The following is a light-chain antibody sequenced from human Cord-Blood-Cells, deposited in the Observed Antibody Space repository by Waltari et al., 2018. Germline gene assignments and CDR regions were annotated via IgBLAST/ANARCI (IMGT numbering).Light chain of an antibody. CDR1: SLRSSY. CDR3: NSRDSSGNHLV. J-gene: IGLJ3*02. V-gene: IGLV3-19*01. Sequence: SSALTQDPAVSVALGQTVRITCQGDSLRSSYAHWYQQKPGQAPVLVIYGKNNRPSGIPDRFSGSSSGNTASLTITGAQAEDEADYYCNSRDSSGNHLVFGGGTKLTVL. CDR2: GKN.